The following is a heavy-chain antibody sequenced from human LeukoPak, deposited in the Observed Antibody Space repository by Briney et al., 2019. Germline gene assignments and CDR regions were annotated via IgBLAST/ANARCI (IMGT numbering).Heavy chain of an antibody. CDR1: GFTVSSNY. J-gene: IGHJ1*01. CDR3: ARVAYGDHQYFHH. D-gene: IGHD4-17*01. Sequence: GGSLRLSCAASGFTVSSNYMHWVRQAPGKGLEWVSVIYSGGTTYYADSVKGRFTISRDHSKNTLYLQMSSLRAEDTAVYCCARVAYGDHQYFHHWGQGTLVTVSS. CDR2: IYSGGTT. V-gene: IGHV3-53*01.